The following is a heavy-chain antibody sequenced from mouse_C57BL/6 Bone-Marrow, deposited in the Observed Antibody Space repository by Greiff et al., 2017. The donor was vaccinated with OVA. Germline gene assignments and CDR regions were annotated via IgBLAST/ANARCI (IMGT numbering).Heavy chain of an antibody. CDR3: ARYKGRVAVDYFDY. D-gene: IGHD1-1*01. CDR1: GFTFTNYY. J-gene: IGHJ2*01. CDR2: IRNKPNGSTT. Sequence: VQLVESGGGLVQPGDSLSLSCAASGFTFTNYYMSWVRQPPGKALEWLAFIRNKPNGSTTAYSASVKGRFTISRDNSQSILYLQMNALRAEDSATYYCARYKGRVAVDYFDYWGQGTALTVSS. V-gene: IGHV7-3*01.